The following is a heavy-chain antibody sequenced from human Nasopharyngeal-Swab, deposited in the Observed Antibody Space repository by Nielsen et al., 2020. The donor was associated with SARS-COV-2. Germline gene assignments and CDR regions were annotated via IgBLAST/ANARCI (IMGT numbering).Heavy chain of an antibody. J-gene: IGHJ4*02. Sequence: SVKVSCKASGGTFSSYAISWVRQAPGQGLEWMGRIIPILGIANYAQKFQGRVTISADKSTSTAYMELSSLRSEDTAVYYCARDVGFSAPDWGQGTLVTVSS. CDR2: IIPILGIA. CDR1: GGTFSSYA. D-gene: IGHD3-10*01. V-gene: IGHV1-69*04. CDR3: ARDVGFSAPD.